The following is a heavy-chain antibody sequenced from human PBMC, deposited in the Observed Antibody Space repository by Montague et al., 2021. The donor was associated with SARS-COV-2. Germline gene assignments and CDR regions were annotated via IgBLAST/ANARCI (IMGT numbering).Heavy chain of an antibody. CDR2: IGSSGSTI. CDR1: GFTFSSYA. Sequence: SLRLSCAASGFTFSSYAMNWVRQAPGKGLEWVSYIGSSGSTIYYADSVKGRFTISRDNAKNSLYLQMNSLRAEDTAVYYCAKDSLSRFGYGSGWRDYWGQGTLVTVSS. CDR3: AKDSLSRFGYGSGWRDY. D-gene: IGHD6-19*01. V-gene: IGHV3-48*03. J-gene: IGHJ4*02.